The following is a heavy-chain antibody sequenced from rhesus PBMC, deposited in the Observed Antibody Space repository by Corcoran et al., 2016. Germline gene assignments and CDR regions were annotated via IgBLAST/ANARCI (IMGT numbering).Heavy chain of an antibody. V-gene: IGHV4-160*01. CDR1: GGSISRNY. Sequence: QVQLQESGPGLVKPSETLSLTCAVSGGSISRNYWSWIRQAPGKGLEWIGRIYCSGGSTDHNPSLTSRFTISTDTSKNQFSRKLSYVTAADTAVYYCARGSGIAAADSPFDYWGQGVLVTVSS. CDR3: ARGSGIAAADSPFDY. D-gene: IGHD6-25*01. J-gene: IGHJ4*01. CDR2: IYCSGGST.